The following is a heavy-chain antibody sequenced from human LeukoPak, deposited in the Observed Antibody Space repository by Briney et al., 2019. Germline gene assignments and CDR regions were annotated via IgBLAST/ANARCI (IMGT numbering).Heavy chain of an antibody. Sequence: GGSLRLSCAASGFTFSSYSMNWVRQAPGKGLEWVGQTVSEIDGGTTDYAAPVKGRFTISRDDSKSTLYLQMNSLKIEDTAVYYCTTDEDWNYARKDVWGQGATVIVSS. J-gene: IGHJ6*02. CDR1: GFTFSSYS. V-gene: IGHV3-15*04. CDR3: TTDEDWNYARKDV. CDR2: TVSEIDGGTT. D-gene: IGHD1-7*01.